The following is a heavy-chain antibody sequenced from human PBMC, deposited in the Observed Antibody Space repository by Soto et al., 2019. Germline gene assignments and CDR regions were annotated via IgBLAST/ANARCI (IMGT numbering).Heavy chain of an antibody. CDR2: VIPIFGTA. V-gene: IGHV1-69*01. D-gene: IGHD2-2*01. CDR3: ARAGYCSSTSCYRYGMDV. Sequence: QVQLVQSGAEVKKPGSSVKVSCKASGGTFSSYAISWVRQAPGQGLEWMGGVIPIFGTANYAQKFQGRVTITADESTSTAYMELSSLRSEDTAVYYCARAGYCSSTSCYRYGMDVWGQGTTVTVSS. J-gene: IGHJ6*02. CDR1: GGTFSSYA.